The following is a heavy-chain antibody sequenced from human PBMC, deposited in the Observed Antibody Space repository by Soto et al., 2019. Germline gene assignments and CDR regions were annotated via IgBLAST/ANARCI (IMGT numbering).Heavy chain of an antibody. CDR1: GVSISNSSYY. D-gene: IGHD6-19*01. CDR3: ARNLYSSGWYFDY. V-gene: IGHV4-39*01. CDR2: IYYSGIT. Sequence: SETLSLTCTVSGVSISNSSYYWGWIRRPPGKGLEWIGTIYYSGITYYNPSLKSRVTISVDTSKNQFSLKLSSVTAADTAVYYCARNLYSSGWYFDYWGQGTLVTVSS. J-gene: IGHJ4*02.